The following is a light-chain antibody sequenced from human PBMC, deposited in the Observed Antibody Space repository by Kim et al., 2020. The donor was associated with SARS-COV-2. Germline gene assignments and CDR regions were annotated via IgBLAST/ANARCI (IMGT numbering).Light chain of an antibody. CDR3: QQYNSYPLT. CDR1: QGISSR. J-gene: IGKJ4*01. Sequence: ASIGDRVTITCRASQGISSRLAWYQQKPGKAPKFLIYKASNLESGVPSRFSGSGSGTEFTLTVSSLQPDDFATYYCQQYNSYPLTFGGGTKVEIK. CDR2: KAS. V-gene: IGKV1-5*03.